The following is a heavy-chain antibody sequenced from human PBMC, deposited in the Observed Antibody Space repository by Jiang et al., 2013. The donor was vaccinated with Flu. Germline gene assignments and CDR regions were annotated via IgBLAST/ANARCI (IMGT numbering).Heavy chain of an antibody. CDR3: ARNQLLRVHAHYNWFDP. Sequence: SGAEVKKPGSSVKVSCKASGGTFSSYAISWVRQAPGQGLEWMGGIIPIFGTANYAQKFQGRVTITADKSTSTAYMELSSLRSEDTAVYYCARNQLLRVHAHYNWFDPWGQGTLVTVSS. D-gene: IGHD2-2*01. CDR1: GGTFSSYA. CDR2: IIPIFGTA. J-gene: IGHJ5*02. V-gene: IGHV1-69*06.